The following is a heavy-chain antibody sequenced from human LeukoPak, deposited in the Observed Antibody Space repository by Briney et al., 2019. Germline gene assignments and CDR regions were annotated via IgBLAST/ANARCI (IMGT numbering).Heavy chain of an antibody. CDR1: GYTFTGYY. CDR3: ARGYYGSGSYSHYYYYGMDV. Sequence: GASVKVSCKASGYTFTGYYMHWVRQAPGQGLEWMGWINPNSGGTNYAQKFQGWVTMTRDTSISTAYMELSRLRSDDTAVYYCARGYYGSGSYSHYYYYGMDVWGQGTTVTVSS. D-gene: IGHD3-10*01. CDR2: INPNSGGT. J-gene: IGHJ6*02. V-gene: IGHV1-2*04.